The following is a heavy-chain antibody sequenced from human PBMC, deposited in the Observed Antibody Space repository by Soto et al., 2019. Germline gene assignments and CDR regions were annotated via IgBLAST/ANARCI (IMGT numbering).Heavy chain of an antibody. D-gene: IGHD5-18*01. CDR2: IYYSGST. CDR1: GGSISSSSYY. J-gene: IGHJ4*02. CDR3: ASLFSFYGYYQSLGVLNDY. V-gene: IGHV4-39*01. Sequence: QLQLQESGPGLVKPSETLSLTCTVSGGSISSSSYYWGWIRQPPGKGLEWIGSIYYSGSTYYNPSLKSRVTISVDTSKNQFSLKLSSVTAADTAVYYCASLFSFYGYYQSLGVLNDYWGQGTLVTVSS.